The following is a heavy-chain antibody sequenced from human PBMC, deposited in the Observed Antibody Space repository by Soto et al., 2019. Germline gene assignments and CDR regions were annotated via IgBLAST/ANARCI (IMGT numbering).Heavy chain of an antibody. CDR2: IYYSGST. CDR3: ARGLGASNYFRRSSQHCNFDS. V-gene: IGHV4-31*03. J-gene: IGHJ4*02. D-gene: IGHD4-4*01. Sequence: QVQLQESGPGLVKPSQTLSLTCTVSGGSISSGGYYWSWIRQHPGKGLEWIGYIYYSGSTYYTPSLKYRLTIPVSTSNNQFPLKLSSVTAEATAVYYCARGLGASNYFRRSSQHCNFDSWGQGTLVTVSS. CDR1: GGSISSGGYY.